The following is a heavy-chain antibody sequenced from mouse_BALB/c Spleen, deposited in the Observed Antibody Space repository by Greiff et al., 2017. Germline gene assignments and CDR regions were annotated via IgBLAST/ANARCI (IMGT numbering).Heavy chain of an antibody. CDR2: INPSSGYT. J-gene: IGHJ4*01. Sequence: VQLQQSGAELARPGASVKMSCKASGYTFTSYTMHWVKQRPGQGLEWIGYINPSSGYTNYNQKFKDKATLTADKSSSTAYMQLSSLTSEDSAVYYCARVDGNYYAMDYWGQGTSVTVSS. V-gene: IGHV1-4*01. CDR1: GYTFTSYT. CDR3: ARVDGNYYAMDY.